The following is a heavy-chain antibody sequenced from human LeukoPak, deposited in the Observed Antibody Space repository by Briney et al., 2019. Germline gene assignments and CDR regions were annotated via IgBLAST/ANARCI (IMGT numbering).Heavy chain of an antibody. J-gene: IGHJ4*02. D-gene: IGHD4-17*01. Sequence: GGSLRLSCAASGFIFSDYYMSWIRQAPGKGREWVSYISSSGSPIYYADSVKGRFTISRDNAKNSLYLQMNSLRAEDTAIYYCARDNYGDYYFDYWGQGTLVTVSS. CDR3: ARDNYGDYYFDY. CDR1: GFIFSDYY. V-gene: IGHV3-11*04. CDR2: ISSSGSPI.